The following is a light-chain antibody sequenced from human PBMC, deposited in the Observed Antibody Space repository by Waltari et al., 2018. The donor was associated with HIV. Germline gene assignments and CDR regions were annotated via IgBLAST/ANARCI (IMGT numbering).Light chain of an antibody. CDR2: DAS. Sequence: DIQITQSPSSLSASVGDRVTITCQASRDISNHLNWYQQKPGTAPQLLIYDASNVETGIPSRFSGSGSGTDFTFTISSLQPEDSAIYSCQQYANVPWTFGQGTRVEIK. CDR1: RDISNH. J-gene: IGKJ1*01. CDR3: QQYANVPWT. V-gene: IGKV1-33*01.